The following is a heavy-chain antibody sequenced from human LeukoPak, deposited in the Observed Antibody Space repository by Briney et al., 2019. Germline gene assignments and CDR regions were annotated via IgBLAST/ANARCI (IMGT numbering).Heavy chain of an antibody. Sequence: GGSLRLSCAASGFTFSDYYMTWIRQAPGKGLEWISYISSSGSAMYYADSVKGRFTISRDNAKNSLYLQMKSLRAEDTAMYYCARDVGYRYAQMFFDIWGQGTMVTVSS. D-gene: IGHD5-18*01. CDR2: ISSSGSAM. CDR1: GFTFSDYY. J-gene: IGHJ3*02. CDR3: ARDVGYRYAQMFFDI. V-gene: IGHV3-11*01.